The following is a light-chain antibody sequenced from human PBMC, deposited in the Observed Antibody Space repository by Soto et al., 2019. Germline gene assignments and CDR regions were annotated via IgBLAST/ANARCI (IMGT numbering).Light chain of an antibody. CDR2: DVS. V-gene: IGKV1-5*01. CDR3: QQYKSYSRT. Sequence: DIQMTQSPSTVSAYVGDSVTITCRASQSITTWLAWYQQRPGKAPKLLIYDVSSLQSGVPSRFSGSGSGTEFTLTISSLQPDDFATYYCQQYKSYSRTFGQGTKVDIK. J-gene: IGKJ1*01. CDR1: QSITTW.